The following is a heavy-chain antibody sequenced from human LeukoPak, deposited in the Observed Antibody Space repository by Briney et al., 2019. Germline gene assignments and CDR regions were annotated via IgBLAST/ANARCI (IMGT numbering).Heavy chain of an antibody. V-gene: IGHV4-61*02. Sequence: SQTLSLTCTVSGGSISSGSYYWSWIRQPAGKGLEWIGRIYTSGSTNYNPSLKSRVTISVDTSKNQFSLKLSSVTAADTAVYYCARAGGIRVYYYYMDVWGKGTTVTVSS. D-gene: IGHD3-16*01. CDR3: ARAGGIRVYYYYMDV. J-gene: IGHJ6*03. CDR2: IYTSGST. CDR1: GGSISSGSYY.